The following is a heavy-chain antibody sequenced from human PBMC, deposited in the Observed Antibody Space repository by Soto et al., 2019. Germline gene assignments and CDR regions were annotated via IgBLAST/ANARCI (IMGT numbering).Heavy chain of an antibody. CDR3: ARQALYGDHNYYYYMDV. CDR2: IYYSGST. CDR1: GGSISSSSYY. V-gene: IGHV4-39*01. Sequence: PSETLSLTCTVSGGSISSSSYYWGWIRQPPGKGLEWIGSIYYSGSTYYNPSLKSRVTISVDTSKNQFSLKLSSVTAADTAVYYCARQALYGDHNYYYYMDVWGKGTTVTVSS. D-gene: IGHD4-17*01. J-gene: IGHJ6*03.